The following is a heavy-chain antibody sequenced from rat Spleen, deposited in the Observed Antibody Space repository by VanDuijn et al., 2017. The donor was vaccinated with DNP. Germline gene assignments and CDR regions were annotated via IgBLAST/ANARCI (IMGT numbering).Heavy chain of an antibody. CDR3: ARQDPFDY. Sequence: VQLVESGGGLVQPGRSLKLSCEASGFTFSNYGMAWVRQTPTKGLEWVATISYDGSSAYYRDPVKGRFTISRDNAKSTLYLQMDSLRSEDTATYYCARQDPFDYWGQGVTVTVSS. V-gene: IGHV5-29*01. CDR1: GFTFSNYG. J-gene: IGHJ2*01. CDR2: ISYDGSSA.